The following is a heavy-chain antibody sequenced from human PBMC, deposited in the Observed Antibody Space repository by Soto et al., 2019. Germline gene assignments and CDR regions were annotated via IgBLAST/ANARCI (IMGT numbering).Heavy chain of an antibody. J-gene: IGHJ6*02. CDR1: GGSISSGGYY. D-gene: IGHD1-20*01. CDR3: ARDLTGRSRGGTYGMDV. CDR2: IYYSGST. Sequence: SETLSLTCTVSGGSISSGGYYWSWIRQHPGKDLEWIGYIYYSGSTYYNPSLKSRVTISVDTSKNQFSLKLSSVTAADTAVYYCARDLTGRSRGGTYGMDVWGQGTTVTVSS. V-gene: IGHV4-31*03.